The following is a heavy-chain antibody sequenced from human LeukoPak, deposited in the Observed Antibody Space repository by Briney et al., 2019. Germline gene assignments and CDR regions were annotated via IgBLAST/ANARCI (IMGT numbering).Heavy chain of an antibody. CDR3: AKVLGMYGSSGYAWYFDY. CDR2: ISGSGYST. J-gene: IGHJ4*02. D-gene: IGHD6-25*01. CDR1: GSTFSSYA. Sequence: PGGSLRLSCTASGSTFSSYAMSWVRQAPGKGLEWVSIISGSGYSTYYADSVKGRFTISRDNSKNTLYLQMNSLRAEDTAVYYCAKVLGMYGSSGYAWYFDYWGQGTLVTVSS. V-gene: IGHV3-23*01.